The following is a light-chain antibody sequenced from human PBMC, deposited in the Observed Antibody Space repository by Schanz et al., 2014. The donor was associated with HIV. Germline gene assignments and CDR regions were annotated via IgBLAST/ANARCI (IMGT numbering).Light chain of an antibody. V-gene: IGKV3-20*01. J-gene: IGKJ4*01. CDR2: DAS. CDR3: QQSGDSGGT. Sequence: EIVLTQSPGTLSLSPGERATLSCRASQSVSSSYLAWYQQKPGQAPRLLIFDASNRATGIPDRFSGGESGTDFTLTISRLEPEDFTVYYCQQSGDSGGTFGGGTKVEIK. CDR1: QSVSSSY.